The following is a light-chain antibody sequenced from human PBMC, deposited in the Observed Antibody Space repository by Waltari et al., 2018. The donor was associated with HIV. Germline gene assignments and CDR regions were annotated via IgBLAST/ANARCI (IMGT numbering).Light chain of an antibody. V-gene: IGKV2-30*01. J-gene: IGKJ2*01. CDR1: LSLVYSDGNTY. CDR2: KVS. CDR3: MQGTHWPYT. Sequence: DVVMTQSPLSLPVTLGQPASISCRSSLSLVYSDGNTYLSWFQQRPGQSPRRLVYKVSKRDSGVPDRFSVSGSGTGFTLKISRVEAEDVGVYYCMQGTHWPYTFGQGTKLESK.